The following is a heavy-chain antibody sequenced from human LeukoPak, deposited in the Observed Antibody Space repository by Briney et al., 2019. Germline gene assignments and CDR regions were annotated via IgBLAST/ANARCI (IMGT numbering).Heavy chain of an antibody. V-gene: IGHV6-1*01. Sequence: SQTLSLTCAISGDSVSSNSAAWNWIRQSPSRGLEWLGRTYYRSKWYNDYAVSVKSRITINTDTSKNQSSLQLNSVTPEDTAVYYCAREGGRAAGTRFAFDIWGQGTMVTVSS. CDR2: TYYRSKWYN. CDR1: GDSVSSNSAA. CDR3: AREGGRAAGTRFAFDI. D-gene: IGHD6-13*01. J-gene: IGHJ3*02.